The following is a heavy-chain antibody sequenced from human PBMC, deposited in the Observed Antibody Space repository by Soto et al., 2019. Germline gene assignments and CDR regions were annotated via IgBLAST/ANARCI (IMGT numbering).Heavy chain of an antibody. Sequence: PGESLKISCKGSGYRFTSYWIGWVRQMPGKGLEWMGIIYPGDSDTRYSPSFQGQVTISADKSISTAYLQWSSLKASDTAMYYCARIPYYYGSGSSYFDYWGQGTLVTVSS. J-gene: IGHJ4*02. V-gene: IGHV5-51*01. D-gene: IGHD3-10*01. CDR3: ARIPYYYGSGSSYFDY. CDR1: GYRFTSYW. CDR2: IYPGDSDT.